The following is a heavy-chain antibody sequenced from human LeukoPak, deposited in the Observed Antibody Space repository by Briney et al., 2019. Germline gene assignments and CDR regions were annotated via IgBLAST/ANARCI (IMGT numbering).Heavy chain of an antibody. D-gene: IGHD3-16*01. CDR1: GFTFSSYE. CDR3: TRGGDYGVKIDY. J-gene: IGHJ4*02. V-gene: IGHV3-23*01. CDR2: TSSSGGNT. Sequence: GGSLRLSCAASGFTFSSYEMNWVRQAPGKGLEWVSATSSSGGNTYYIDSVKGRFIISRDNSKNTLYLQMNNLRAEDTALYYCTRGGDYGVKIDYWGQGAQVSVSS.